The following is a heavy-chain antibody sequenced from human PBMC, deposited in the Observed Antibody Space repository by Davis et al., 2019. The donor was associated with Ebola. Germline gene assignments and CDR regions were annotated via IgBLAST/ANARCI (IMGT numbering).Heavy chain of an antibody. CDR3: ARVTARTVVDISAFDI. D-gene: IGHD3-22*01. CDR2: IYPGDSDT. V-gene: IGHV5-51*01. J-gene: IGHJ3*02. Sequence: GESLKISCKGSGYSFTSYWIGWVRQMPGKGLEWMGIIYPGDSDTRYSPSFQGQVTISADKSISTAYLQWSSLKASDTAMYYCARVTARTVVDISAFDIWGQGTMVTVSS. CDR1: GYSFTSYW.